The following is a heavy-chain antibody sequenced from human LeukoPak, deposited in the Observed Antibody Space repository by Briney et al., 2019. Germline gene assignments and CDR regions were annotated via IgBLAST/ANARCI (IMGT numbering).Heavy chain of an antibody. V-gene: IGHV4-4*07. CDR2: IYTSGST. Sequence: SETLSLTCTVSGGSISSYYWSWIRQPAGKGLEWIGRIYTSGSTTYNPSLKSRVTMSVDTSKNQFSLKLSSVTAADTAVYYCARYRIAADAFDIWGQGTMVTVSS. J-gene: IGHJ3*02. D-gene: IGHD6-13*01. CDR1: GGSISSYY. CDR3: ARYRIAADAFDI.